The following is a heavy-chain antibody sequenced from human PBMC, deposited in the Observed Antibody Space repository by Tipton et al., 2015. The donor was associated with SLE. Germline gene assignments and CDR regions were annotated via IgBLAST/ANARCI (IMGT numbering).Heavy chain of an antibody. CDR1: GGSISSYY. CDR2: IYYSGST. V-gene: IGHV4-59*01. CDR3: ARGDYDFWSGYLYYFDY. J-gene: IGHJ4*02. D-gene: IGHD3-3*01. Sequence: TLSLTCTVSGGSISSYYWSWIRQPPGKGLEWIGYIYYSGSTNYNPSLKSRVTISVDTSKNQFSLKLSSVTAAGTAVYYCARGDYDFWSGYLYYFDYWGQGTLVTVSS.